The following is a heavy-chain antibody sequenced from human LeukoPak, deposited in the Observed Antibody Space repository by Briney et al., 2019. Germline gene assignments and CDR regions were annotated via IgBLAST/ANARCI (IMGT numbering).Heavy chain of an antibody. D-gene: IGHD6-19*01. CDR3: ARPQWLVTMGPWFDP. CDR2: THYTGTT. Sequence: SETLSLICTVSGGSLTSDYWSWIRQPPGKGLEWIAYTHYTGTTYYNPSLKSRVTISVDRSRNQFSLRLRSVTAADTAVYYCARPQWLVTMGPWFDPWGQGTLVTVSS. J-gene: IGHJ5*02. CDR1: GGSLTSDY. V-gene: IGHV4-59*01.